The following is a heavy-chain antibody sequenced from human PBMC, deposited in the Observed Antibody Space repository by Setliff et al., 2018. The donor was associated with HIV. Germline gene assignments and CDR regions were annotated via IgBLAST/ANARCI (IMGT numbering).Heavy chain of an antibody. J-gene: IGHJ6*02. Sequence: PSETLSLTCTVSGDSISNYYWSWVRQPPGKGLEWIGYIYTTGSTNYNPSRKSRVTISVDTSKNQFSIKLCSVTAADTAVYYCAREIWGQVAHVPDGMDVWGQGTTVTVSS. V-gene: IGHV4-4*09. D-gene: IGHD5-12*01. CDR1: GDSISNYY. CDR2: IYTTGST. CDR3: AREIWGQVAHVPDGMDV.